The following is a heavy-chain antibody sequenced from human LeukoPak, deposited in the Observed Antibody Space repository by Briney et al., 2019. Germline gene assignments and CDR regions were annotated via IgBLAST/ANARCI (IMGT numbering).Heavy chain of an antibody. CDR2: IKSKTDGGTT. Sequence: GGSLRLSCAASGFTFSNARMSWVRQAPGKGLEWVGRIKSKTDGGTTDYAAPVKGRFTISRDDSKNTLYLQMNGLKTEDTAVYYCTTEQQWPVGGPEIWGQGTMVTVSS. CDR1: GFTFSNAR. CDR3: TTEQQWPVGGPEI. J-gene: IGHJ3*02. D-gene: IGHD6-19*01. V-gene: IGHV3-15*01.